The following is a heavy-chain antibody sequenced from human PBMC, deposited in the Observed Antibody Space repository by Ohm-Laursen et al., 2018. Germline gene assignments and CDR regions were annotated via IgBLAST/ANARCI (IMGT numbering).Heavy chain of an antibody. CDR1: SGSISNFY. J-gene: IGHJ4*02. V-gene: IGHV4-59*07. CDR3: ARSYSRGFDY. D-gene: IGHD3-10*01. Sequence: SDTLSLTCTVSSGSISNFYWSWIRQPPGKGLVWIGYVYYSGTTNYNPSLKSRITISVDTSKNQFSLNLSSVTAADTAIYYCARSYSRGFDYWGQGTLVTVSS. CDR2: VYYSGTT.